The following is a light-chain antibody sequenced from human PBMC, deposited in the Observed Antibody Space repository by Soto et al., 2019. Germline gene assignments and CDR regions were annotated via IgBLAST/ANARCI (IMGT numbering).Light chain of an antibody. Sequence: QSALTQPASVSGSPGQSITIPCTGTSSDVGSNNLVSWYQQHPDKAPRLMISEVTKRPSGVSDRFSGSKSANTASLTISGLQDEDEADYYCCSYAGSSTLVFGGGTKLTVL. J-gene: IGLJ3*02. CDR2: EVT. CDR1: SSDVGSNNL. CDR3: CSYAGSSTLV. V-gene: IGLV2-23*02.